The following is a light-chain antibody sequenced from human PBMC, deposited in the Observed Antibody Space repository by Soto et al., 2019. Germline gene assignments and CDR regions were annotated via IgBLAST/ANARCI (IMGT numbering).Light chain of an antibody. V-gene: IGKV1-5*01. CDR3: KQYNNYST. J-gene: IGKJ5*01. Sequence: DIQMTQSPSTPSSSVGARVTITCRARQSRSSWLAWYLQKPGKAPHPLIYDASSLKSGVPARFSGSGSGTEFTLTISSVQPDDFATYYCKQYNNYSTFGQGTRLEIK. CDR1: QSRSSW. CDR2: DAS.